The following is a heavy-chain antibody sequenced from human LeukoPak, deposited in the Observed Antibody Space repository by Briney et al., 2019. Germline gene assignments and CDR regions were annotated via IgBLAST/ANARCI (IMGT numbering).Heavy chain of an antibody. D-gene: IGHD1-14*01. Sequence: PSETLSLTCAVSGGSISSGGYSWSWIRQPPGKGLEWIGYIYHSGSTYYNPSLKSRVTISVDTSKNQFSLKLSSVTAADTAVYYCARRRTGGGPFDYWGQGTLVTVSS. J-gene: IGHJ4*02. CDR1: GGSISSGGYS. CDR2: IYHSGST. CDR3: ARRRTGGGPFDY. V-gene: IGHV4-30-2*01.